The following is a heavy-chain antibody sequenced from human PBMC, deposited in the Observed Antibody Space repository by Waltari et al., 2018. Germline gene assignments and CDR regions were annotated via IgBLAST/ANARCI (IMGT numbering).Heavy chain of an antibody. CDR3: AKDPYGGNSGNYLDY. CDR2: ISGSGVRT. J-gene: IGHJ4*02. Sequence: EVQLVESGGDLVQPGGSLRLSCATSGFTFTSNAMSWVRQAPGKGLEWVAAISGSGVRTYYADSVKGRFTISRDNSKNTMYMQMNSLRAEDTAVYYCAKDPYGGNSGNYLDYWGQGTLVTVSS. CDR1: GFTFTSNA. D-gene: IGHD2-21*02. V-gene: IGHV3-23*04.